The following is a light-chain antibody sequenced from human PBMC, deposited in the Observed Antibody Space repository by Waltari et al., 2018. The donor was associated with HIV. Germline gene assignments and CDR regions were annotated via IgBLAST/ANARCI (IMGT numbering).Light chain of an antibody. J-gene: IGLJ2*01. Sequence: QSALTQPPSVSGAPGQRVTISCTGNRSNIGAGYFVHWYQHLPGTAPKLLVYSDINRPSGVPDRFSGSKSGTSASLVITGLQAEDEADYYCQSYDSSLTASVFGGGTKLTVL. CDR1: RSNIGAGYF. CDR3: QSYDSSLTASV. CDR2: SDI. V-gene: IGLV1-40*01.